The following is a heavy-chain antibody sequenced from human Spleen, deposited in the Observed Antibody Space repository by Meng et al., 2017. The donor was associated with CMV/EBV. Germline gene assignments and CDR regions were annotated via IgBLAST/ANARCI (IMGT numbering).Heavy chain of an antibody. CDR2: ISSSNDYI. D-gene: IGHD3-3*01. J-gene: IGHJ4*02. V-gene: IGHV3-21*01. Sequence: GESLKISCAPSGFSFSTYTLHWVRQAPGKGLEWVSFISSSNDYIYYADSVKGRFTISRDNAKNSLFLQMNSLRAEDTAVYYCARALRFLEWFDYWGQGTLVTVSS. CDR3: ARALRFLEWFDY. CDR1: GFSFSTYT.